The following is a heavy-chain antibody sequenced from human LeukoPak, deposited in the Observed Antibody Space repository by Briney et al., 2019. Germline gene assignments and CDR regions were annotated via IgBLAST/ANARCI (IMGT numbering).Heavy chain of an antibody. CDR1: GFTFSSCA. CDR2: ISGSGGSTR. J-gene: IGHJ4*02. Sequence: PGGSLRLSCAASGFTFSSCAMSWVRQAPGKGLEWVSAISGSGGSTRFYAASVKGRFTSSRDNPKNTLYLQMNGLRVEDTAVYYCAKDMQTWPRFPDYWGQGTLVTVSS. CDR3: AKDMQTWPRFPDY. D-gene: IGHD5-12*01. V-gene: IGHV3-23*01.